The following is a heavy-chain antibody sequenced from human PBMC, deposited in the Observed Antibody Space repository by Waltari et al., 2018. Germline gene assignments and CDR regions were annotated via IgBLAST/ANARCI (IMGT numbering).Heavy chain of an antibody. Sequence: QVQLVQSGAEVKKPGASVKVSCKASGYTFTSYGISWVRQAPGQGLEWMGWISAYNGNTNYAQKLQGRGTMTTDTSTSTAYMGLRSLRSDDTAVYYCARDHTGIAVAGTNAFDIWGQGTMVTVSS. CDR3: ARDHTGIAVAGTNAFDI. CDR1: GYTFTSYG. CDR2: ISAYNGNT. V-gene: IGHV1-18*01. D-gene: IGHD6-19*01. J-gene: IGHJ3*02.